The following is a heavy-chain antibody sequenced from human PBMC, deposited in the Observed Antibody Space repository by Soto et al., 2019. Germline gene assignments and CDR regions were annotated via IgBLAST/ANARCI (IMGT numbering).Heavy chain of an antibody. CDR3: ERATTVTTIDY. D-gene: IGHD4-17*01. V-gene: IGHV4-39*01. CDR2: IYYSGST. Sequence: SETLSLTCTVSGGSISSSSYYWGWIRQPPGKGLEWIGSIYYSGSTYYNPSLKSRVTISVDTSKNQFSLKLSSVTAADTAVYYCERATTVTTIDYWGQGTLVTVS. CDR1: GGSISSSSYY. J-gene: IGHJ4*02.